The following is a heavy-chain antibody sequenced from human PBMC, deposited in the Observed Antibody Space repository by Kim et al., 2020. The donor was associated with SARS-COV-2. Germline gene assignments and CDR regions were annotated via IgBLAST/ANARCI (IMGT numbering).Heavy chain of an antibody. CDR1: GGSITSYY. CDR3: ARAPRGPAFDI. CDR2: IYYSGST. D-gene: IGHD3-10*01. J-gene: IGHJ3*02. V-gene: IGHV4-59*01. Sequence: SETLSLTCAVSGGSITSYYWNWIRQPPGRGLEWIACIYYSGSTNYNPSLNSRVTISVDTSKNQFSLKLSSVTAADTAVYYCARAPRGPAFDIWGQGTTVTVSS.